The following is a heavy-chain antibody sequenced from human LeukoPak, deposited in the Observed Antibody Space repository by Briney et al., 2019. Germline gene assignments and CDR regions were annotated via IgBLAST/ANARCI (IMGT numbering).Heavy chain of an antibody. CDR1: GFTFSTYG. J-gene: IGHJ4*02. D-gene: IGHD3-3*01. CDR3: AKGGSNYDFWSGSDY. V-gene: IGHV3-30*02. Sequence: SGGSLRLSCAASGFTFSTYGMYWVRQAPGKGLEWVTFIRYDGSNKYYADSVKGRFTVSRDNSKNTLYLPMNSLRAEDTAVYYCAKGGSNYDFWSGSDYWGQGTLVTVSS. CDR2: IRYDGSNK.